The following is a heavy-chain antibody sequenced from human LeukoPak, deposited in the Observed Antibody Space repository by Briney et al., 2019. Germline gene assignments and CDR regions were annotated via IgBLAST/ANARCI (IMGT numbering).Heavy chain of an antibody. D-gene: IGHD2-15*01. Sequence: GRSLRLSCAASGFTFSSYAMHWVRQAPGKGLEWVAVISYDGSNKYYADSVKGRFTISRDNSKNTLYLQMNSLRAEDTAVYYCCVIGGYCSGGSCYVDDYWGQGTLVTVSS. V-gene: IGHV3-30-3*01. J-gene: IGHJ4*02. CDR3: CVIGGYCSGGSCYVDDY. CDR2: ISYDGSNK. CDR1: GFTFSSYA.